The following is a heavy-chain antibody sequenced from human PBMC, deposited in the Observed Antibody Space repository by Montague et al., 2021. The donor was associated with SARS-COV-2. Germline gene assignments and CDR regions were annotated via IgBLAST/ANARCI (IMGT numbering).Heavy chain of an antibody. CDR2: IYWDDDE. Sequence: PALVKPTQTLTLTCTFSGFSFSTRGVGVGWIRQPPGKALEWLALIYWDDDERYSPSLESRLTISKDNSKNQVVLTMTKTAPVDTATYYCAHTKAPAGDRWFDPWGQGTPVTVSS. D-gene: IGHD6-13*01. CDR1: GFSFSTRGVG. CDR3: AHTKAPAGDRWFDP. J-gene: IGHJ5*02. V-gene: IGHV2-5*02.